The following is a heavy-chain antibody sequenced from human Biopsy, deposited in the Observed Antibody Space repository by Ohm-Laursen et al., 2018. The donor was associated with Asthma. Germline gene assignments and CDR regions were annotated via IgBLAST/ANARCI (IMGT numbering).Heavy chain of an antibody. CDR2: ISVYNGNT. CDR3: ARAVDYSHYYGIDV. V-gene: IGHV1-18*01. D-gene: IGHD3-10*01. J-gene: IGHJ6*02. CDR1: GYTFNSAG. Sequence: SVKVSCKTSGYTFNSAGITWVRQAPGQGLEWMGWISVYNGNTKVAQKLQDRVTTITDTSTSTAYVELRSLRSDDTAVYFCARAVDYSHYYGIDVWGQGTTVTVS.